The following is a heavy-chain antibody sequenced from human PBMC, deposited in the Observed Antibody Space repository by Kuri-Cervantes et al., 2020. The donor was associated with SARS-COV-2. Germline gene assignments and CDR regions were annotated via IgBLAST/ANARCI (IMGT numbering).Heavy chain of an antibody. Sequence: GESLKISCAASGFTFSSYSMNWVRQAPGKGLEWVSSISSSSSYIYYADSVKGRFTISRDNAKSSLYLQMNSLRAEDTAVYHCARDPRLADYFDYWGQGTLVTVSS. CDR3: ARDPRLADYFDY. J-gene: IGHJ4*02. V-gene: IGHV3-21*01. CDR1: GFTFSSYS. CDR2: ISSSSSYI. D-gene: IGHD6-19*01.